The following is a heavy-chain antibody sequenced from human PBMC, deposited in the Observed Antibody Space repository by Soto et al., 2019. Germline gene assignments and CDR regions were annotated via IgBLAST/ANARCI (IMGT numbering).Heavy chain of an antibody. CDR3: ARDRGGEWELYYYYCGMDV. V-gene: IGHV1-18*04. CDR1: GYTFTSYG. Sequence: QVQLVQSGAEVKKPGASVKVSCKASGYTFTSYGISWVRQAPGQGLEWMGWISAYNGNTNYAQKLQGRVTMTTDTYTSTADMELRSLRSDDTAVYYCARDRGGEWELYYYYCGMDVWGQGTTVTVSS. CDR2: ISAYNGNT. D-gene: IGHD1-26*01. J-gene: IGHJ6*02.